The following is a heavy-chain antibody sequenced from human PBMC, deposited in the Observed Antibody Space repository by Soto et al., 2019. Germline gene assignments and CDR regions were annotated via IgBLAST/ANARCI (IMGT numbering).Heavy chain of an antibody. CDR2: IIPIFGTA. Sequence: QVQLVQSVAEVKKPGSSVKVACKASGGTFSSYAISWLRQAPGQGLEWMGGIIPIFGTANYAQKFQGRVTITADESTSTAYMELSSLRSEDTAVYDCAREGTYGGNPDFDSWGQGTIVTVSS. CDR3: AREGTYGGNPDFDS. D-gene: IGHD4-17*01. V-gene: IGHV1-69*01. J-gene: IGHJ4*02. CDR1: GGTFSSYA.